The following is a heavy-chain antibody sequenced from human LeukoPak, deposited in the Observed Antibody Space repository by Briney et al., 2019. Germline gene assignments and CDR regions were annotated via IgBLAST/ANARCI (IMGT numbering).Heavy chain of an antibody. Sequence: GGSLRLSCAASGFTFSSYSMNWVRQAPGKGLEWVSSISSSSSYIYYADSVKGRFTISRDNAKNTLYLQLNSLRAEDTAVYYCARDMHLVSLDYWGQGTLVTVSS. CDR1: GFTFSSYS. J-gene: IGHJ4*02. CDR3: ARDMHLVSLDY. V-gene: IGHV3-21*01. CDR2: ISSSSSYI. D-gene: IGHD6-13*01.